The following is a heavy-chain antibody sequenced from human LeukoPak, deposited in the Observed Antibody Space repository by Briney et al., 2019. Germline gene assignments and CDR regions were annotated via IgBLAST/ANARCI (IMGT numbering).Heavy chain of an antibody. J-gene: IGHJ3*02. CDR3: VKDWGVLPDYSADGFDI. CDR1: GFTFSSYW. V-gene: IGHV3-30*02. D-gene: IGHD4-11*01. CDR2: IRHVGSNE. Sequence: GGSLRLSCAASGFTFSSYWMSWVRQAPGKGLEWVAFIRHVGSNEYYADSVRGRFAISRDNSQNTLHLQMNILRVEDTAVYYCVKDWGVLPDYSADGFDIWGPGTVVTVSS.